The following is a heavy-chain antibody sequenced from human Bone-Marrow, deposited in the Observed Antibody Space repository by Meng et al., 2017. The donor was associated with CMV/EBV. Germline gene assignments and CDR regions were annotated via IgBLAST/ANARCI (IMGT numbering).Heavy chain of an antibody. J-gene: IGHJ4*02. CDR1: GFTFSSYS. CDR2: ISSSSSYI. V-gene: IGHV3-21*01. Sequence: GGSLRLSCAASGFTFSSYSMNWVRQAPGKGLEWVSSISSSSSYIYYADSVKGRFTISRDNAKNSLYLQMNSLRAEDTAVYYCAREGVGGSFDNWGQGTLVNVAS. CDR3: AREGVGGSFDN. D-gene: IGHD2-15*01.